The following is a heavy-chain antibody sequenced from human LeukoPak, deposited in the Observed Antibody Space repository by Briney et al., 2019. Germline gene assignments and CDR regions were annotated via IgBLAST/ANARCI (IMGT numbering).Heavy chain of an antibody. V-gene: IGHV1-18*01. J-gene: IGHJ4*02. D-gene: IGHD3-10*01. Sequence: GASVRVSCKASGYTFTSYGMSWVRQAPGQGLEWMGWISAYNGNTNYAQKLKGRVTITTDTAKSTAYMEVRRLRDEDTGVYNCAREVGFGTLPIVRGVGLHYWGQGTLVTVSS. CDR2: ISAYNGNT. CDR3: AREVGFGTLPIVRGVGLHY. CDR1: GYTFTSYG.